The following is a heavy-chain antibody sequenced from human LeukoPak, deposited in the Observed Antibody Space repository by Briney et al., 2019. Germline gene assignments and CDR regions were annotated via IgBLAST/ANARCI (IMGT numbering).Heavy chain of an antibody. CDR1: GGSISSGGYY. Sequence: SETLSFTCTVSGGSISSGGYYWSWIRQHPGKGLEWIGYIYYSGSTYYNPSLKSRVTISVDTSKNQFSLKLSSVTAADTAVYYCARGPSRSGVPDYWGQGTLVTVSS. CDR3: ARGPSRSGVPDY. J-gene: IGHJ4*02. V-gene: IGHV4-31*03. D-gene: IGHD3-10*01. CDR2: IYYSGST.